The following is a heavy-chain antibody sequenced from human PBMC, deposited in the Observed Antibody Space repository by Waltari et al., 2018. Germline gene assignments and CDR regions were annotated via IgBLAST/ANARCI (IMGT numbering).Heavy chain of an antibody. J-gene: IGHJ4*02. Sequence: QMQLQESGPGLVKPSGTLSLPCTVTGDSISSGDWWGWVRQPPEKGLEWIGQIHRSGRTNYNPSLESRVTISIDTSNNHFSLKVTSTTAADTAVYYCARDRGRGIYLDSWGRGTLVTVSP. V-gene: IGHV4-4*02. D-gene: IGHD2-15*01. CDR1: GDSISSGDW. CDR2: IHRSGRT. CDR3: ARDRGRGIYLDS.